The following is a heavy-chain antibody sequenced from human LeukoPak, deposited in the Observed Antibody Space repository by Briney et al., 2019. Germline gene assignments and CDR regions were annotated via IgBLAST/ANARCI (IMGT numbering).Heavy chain of an antibody. Sequence: GGSLRLSCSTSGFTFSSYAMHWVRQAPGKGLECVSTTSGSGGSTYYADSVKGRFTISRDNSKNTLYLQMNSLRAEDTAVYYCARTLSRGAFDIWGQGTMVTVSS. CDR3: ARTLSRGAFDI. V-gene: IGHV3-23*01. CDR2: TSGSGGST. CDR1: GFTFSSYA. D-gene: IGHD1-26*01. J-gene: IGHJ3*02.